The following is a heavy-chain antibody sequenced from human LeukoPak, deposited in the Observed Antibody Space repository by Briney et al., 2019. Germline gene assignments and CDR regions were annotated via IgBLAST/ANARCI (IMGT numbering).Heavy chain of an antibody. CDR2: IYPGDSDT. D-gene: IGHD3-22*01. V-gene: IGHV5-51*01. J-gene: IGHJ4*02. CDR1: GYSFTSYW. Sequence: GESLKISCKGSGYSFTSYWIGWVRQMPGKGLEWMGIIYPGDSDTRYSPSFQGQVTISADKSISTAYLQWSSLKASDTAMYYCARRARAYYYDSSGYSDYRGQGTLVTVSS. CDR3: ARRARAYYYDSSGYSDY.